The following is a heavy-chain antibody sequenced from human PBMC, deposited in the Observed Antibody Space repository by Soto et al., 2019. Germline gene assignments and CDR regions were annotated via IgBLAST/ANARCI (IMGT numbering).Heavy chain of an antibody. CDR2: IIGTDTT. V-gene: IGHV3-23*01. Sequence: EVQLLESGGGLVQPGGSLRLSCTASGFTFKNCGMIWVRQAPGKGLEWVAAIIGTDTTNYADSVKGRFTISRDNSKDTLYLQMNGLRVDATAIYYCAKGEALYSSHPWDSWGHGTLVTVS. D-gene: IGHD3-22*01. J-gene: IGHJ5*01. CDR1: GFTFKNCG. CDR3: AKGEALYSSHPWDS.